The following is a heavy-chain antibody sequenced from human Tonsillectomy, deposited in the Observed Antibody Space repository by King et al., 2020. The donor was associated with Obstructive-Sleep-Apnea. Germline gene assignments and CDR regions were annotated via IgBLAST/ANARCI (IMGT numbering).Heavy chain of an antibody. CDR3: ARHRGVEDYGGYGDYFDY. CDR1: ADSISNYY. D-gene: IGHD5-12*01. J-gene: IGHJ4*02. CDR2: MYYTGNT. Sequence: QLQESGPGLVKPSETLSLTCTVSADSISNYYWSWIRQPPGKGLEWIGYMYYTGNTNYNPSLKSRVTISVDTSKIQFSLRLGSVTAADTAVYYCARHRGVEDYGGYGDYFDYWGQGTLVTVSS. V-gene: IGHV4-59*08.